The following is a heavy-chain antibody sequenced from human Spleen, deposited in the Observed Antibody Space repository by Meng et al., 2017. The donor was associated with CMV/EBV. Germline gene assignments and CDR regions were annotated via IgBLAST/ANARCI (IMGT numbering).Heavy chain of an antibody. D-gene: IGHD3-3*01. J-gene: IGHJ6*02. CDR2: IWYDGSNK. CDR1: GFTFSSYA. V-gene: IGHV3-30*02. CDR3: AKDDLRFLEWYGASDV. Sequence: GGSLRLSCAASGFTFSSYAMSWVRQAPGKGLEWVAFIWYDGSNKFYAESVKGRFTISRDNSKNTLYLQMNSLRADDTAVYYCAKDDLRFLEWYGASDVWGQGTTVTVSS.